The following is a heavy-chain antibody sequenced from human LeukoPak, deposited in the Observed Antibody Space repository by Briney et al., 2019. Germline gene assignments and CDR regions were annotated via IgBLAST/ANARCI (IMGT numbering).Heavy chain of an antibody. J-gene: IGHJ4*02. Sequence: SETLSLTCTVSGYSITNGYYWGWIRQPPGKGLEWIGSIDHTGSTYYNPSLKSRVTISIDTSKNQFSLKLRSVTAADTAVYYCSRDRGIMTTFGGVIAKGAHYWGQGTLVTVSS. CDR3: SRDRGIMTTFGGVIAKGAHY. D-gene: IGHD3-16*02. CDR2: IDHTGST. V-gene: IGHV4-38-2*02. CDR1: GYSITNGYY.